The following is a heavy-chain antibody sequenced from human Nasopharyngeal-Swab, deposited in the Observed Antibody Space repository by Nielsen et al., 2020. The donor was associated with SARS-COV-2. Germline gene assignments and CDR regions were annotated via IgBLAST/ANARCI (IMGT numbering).Heavy chain of an antibody. Sequence: LSLTCTVSGGSFSSYYWSWIRQPPGKGLEWVSGISWNSGSIGYADSVKGRFTISRDNAKNSLYLQMNSLRAEDTALYYCAKAPSIAAAVDYYYGMDVWGQGTTVTVSS. V-gene: IGHV3-9*01. J-gene: IGHJ6*02. D-gene: IGHD6-13*01. CDR3: AKAPSIAAAVDYYYGMDV. CDR2: ISWNSGSI. CDR1: GGSFSSYY.